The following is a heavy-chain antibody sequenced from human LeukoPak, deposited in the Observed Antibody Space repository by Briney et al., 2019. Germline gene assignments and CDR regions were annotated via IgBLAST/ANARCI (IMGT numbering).Heavy chain of an antibody. V-gene: IGHV5-51*01. J-gene: IGHJ6*03. D-gene: IGHD1-26*01. Sequence: KHGEALEISWQGSGYTFTSYWIGGVRQLPGKGLEWMGIIYPGDSDTRYSPSFQGQVPISADNSISTAYPQWSRLKASDTTMYYCARLGMYYYYYMDVWGKGTPVTVSS. CDR1: GYTFTSYW. CDR2: IYPGDSDT. CDR3: ARLGMYYYYYMDV.